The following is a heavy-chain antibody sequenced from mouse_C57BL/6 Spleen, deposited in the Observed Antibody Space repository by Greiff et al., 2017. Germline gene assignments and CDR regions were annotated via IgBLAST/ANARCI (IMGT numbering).Heavy chain of an antibody. V-gene: IGHV1-4*01. J-gene: IGHJ2*01. CDR1: GYTFTSYT. CDR3: ARLGGFDY. CDR2: INPSSGYT. D-gene: IGHD3-3*01. Sequence: QVHVKQSGAELARPGASVKMSCKASGYTFTSYTMHWVKQRPGQGLEWIGYINPSSGYTKYNQKFKDKATLTADKSSSTAYMQLSSLTSEDSAVYYCARLGGFDYWGQGTTLTVSS.